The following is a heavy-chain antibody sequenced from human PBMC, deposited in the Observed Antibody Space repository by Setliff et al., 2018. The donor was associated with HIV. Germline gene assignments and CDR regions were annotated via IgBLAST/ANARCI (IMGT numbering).Heavy chain of an antibody. CDR3: ARGYCSSTTCYDDYYYMDV. J-gene: IGHJ6*03. D-gene: IGHD2-2*01. CDR2: IGYNGDT. V-gene: IGHV4-59*01. CDR1: GGSINSYY. Sequence: PSETLSLTCTVSGGSINSYYWNWIRQSPGKGLEWIGYIGYNGDTSYNPSLNSRVTLSVDRSKNQFSLKLSSVSAADTAVYFCARGYCSSTTCYDDYYYMDVWGKGSTVTVSS.